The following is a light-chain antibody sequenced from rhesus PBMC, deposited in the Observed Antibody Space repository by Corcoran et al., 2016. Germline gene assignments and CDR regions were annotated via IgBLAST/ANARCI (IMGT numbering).Light chain of an antibody. Sequence: DIQMTQSPSSLSASVGDRVTITCQASQGISKNVAWYQQKPGKVPKLLIYMASTLQSGVPSRFSGRGSGTDFTLTISGLQPDGFAPCYCPHGYGTPFCFGPGTKVEI. V-gene: IGKV1-25*01. J-gene: IGKJ2*01. CDR1: QGISKN. CDR3: PHGYGTPFC. CDR2: MAS.